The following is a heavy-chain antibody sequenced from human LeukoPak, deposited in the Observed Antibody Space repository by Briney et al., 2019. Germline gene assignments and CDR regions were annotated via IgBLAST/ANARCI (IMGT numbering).Heavy chain of an antibody. D-gene: IGHD2-2*01. CDR1: GYTFTSYG. V-gene: IGHV1-18*01. CDR2: ISAYNGNT. J-gene: IGHJ5*02. CDR3: ARDPPGGYCSSTSCTNWFDP. Sequence: ASVKVSCKASGYTFTSYGISWVRQAPGQGLEWMGWISAYNGNTNYAQKLQGRVTMTTDTSTGTAYMELRSLRSDDTAVYYCARDPPGGYCSSTSCTNWFDPWGQGTLVTVSS.